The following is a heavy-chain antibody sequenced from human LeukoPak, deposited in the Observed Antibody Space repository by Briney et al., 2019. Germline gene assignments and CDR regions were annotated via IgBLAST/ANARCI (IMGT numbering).Heavy chain of an antibody. CDR3: ASPVGATTGFDY. V-gene: IGHV3-30*04. CDR1: GFTFTNYA. D-gene: IGHD1-26*01. J-gene: IGHJ4*02. Sequence: PGRSLRLSCAASGFTFTNYAMHWVRQAPGKGLEWVVVISYDETNKYYEDSVKGRFTISRDSSKNTLYLQMSSLRDDDTAVYYCASPVGATTGFDYWGQGTLVTVSS. CDR2: ISYDETNK.